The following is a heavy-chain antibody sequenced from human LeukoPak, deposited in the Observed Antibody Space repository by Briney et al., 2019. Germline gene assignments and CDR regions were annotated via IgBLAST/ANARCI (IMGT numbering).Heavy chain of an antibody. V-gene: IGHV4-59*08. CDR1: GESINSYH. D-gene: IGHD2-15*01. CDR2: IYYSGDS. CDR3: ATYTRHCSGGTCYSIDY. Sequence: PSETLSLTCTVSGESINSYHWTWIRKPPGRGLEWIGYIYYSGDSNYNPSLKSRATISLDTSNNQFFLKLNSVTAADTAIYYCATYTRHCSGGTCYSIDYWGQGSLVTVSS. J-gene: IGHJ4*02.